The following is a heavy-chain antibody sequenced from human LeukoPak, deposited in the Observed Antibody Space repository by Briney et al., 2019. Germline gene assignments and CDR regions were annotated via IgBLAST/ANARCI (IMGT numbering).Heavy chain of an antibody. CDR3: ARHTPRYNYYDAYFDY. CDR2: IYYSGST. V-gene: IGHV4-39*01. CDR1: GGSISSSSYY. Sequence: PSETLSLTCTVSGGSISSSSYYWGWIRQPPGKGLEWIGSIYYSGSTYYSPSLKSRVTISVDTSKNQFSLKLSSVTAADTAVYYCARHTPRYNYYDAYFDYWGQGTLVTVSS. D-gene: IGHD3-22*01. J-gene: IGHJ4*02.